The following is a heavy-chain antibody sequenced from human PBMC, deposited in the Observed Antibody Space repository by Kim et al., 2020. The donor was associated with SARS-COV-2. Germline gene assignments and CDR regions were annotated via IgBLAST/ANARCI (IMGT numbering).Heavy chain of an antibody. Sequence: LSLTCAASGFTFSSYGMSWVRQAPGKGLEWVSGIGGSGGSTYYADSVKGRFTISRDNSKNTLYLQMNSLRAEDTAVYYCAKGVRGLIRVFDYWGQGT. D-gene: IGHD3-10*01. J-gene: IGHJ4*02. CDR2: IGGSGGST. CDR1: GFTFSSYG. CDR3: AKGVRGLIRVFDY. V-gene: IGHV3-23*01.